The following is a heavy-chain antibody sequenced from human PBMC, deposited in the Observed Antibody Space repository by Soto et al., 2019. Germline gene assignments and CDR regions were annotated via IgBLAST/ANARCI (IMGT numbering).Heavy chain of an antibody. CDR1: GGSISSSSYY. Sequence: SETLSLTCTVSGGSISSSSYYWGWIRQPPGKGLEWIGSIYYSGSTYYNPSLKSRVTISVDTSKNQFSLKLSSATAADTAVYYCARLEQQAGRWFDPWGQGTLVTVSS. V-gene: IGHV4-39*01. CDR2: IYYSGST. CDR3: ARLEQQAGRWFDP. D-gene: IGHD6-13*01. J-gene: IGHJ5*02.